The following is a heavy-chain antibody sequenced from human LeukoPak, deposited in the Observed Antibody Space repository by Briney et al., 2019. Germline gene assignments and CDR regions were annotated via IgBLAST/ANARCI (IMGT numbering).Heavy chain of an antibody. CDR1: GYTFTGYY. CDR2: INPNTGGT. V-gene: IGHV1-2*02. Sequence: ASVKVSCKASGYTFTGYYIHWVRQVPGQGLEWMGWINPNTGGTNYAQKFQGRVTMTRDTSISTAYMELSRLRSDDTAVYYCARHTTGTPGDWSVAFDIWGQGTMVTVSS. D-gene: IGHD1-1*01. J-gene: IGHJ3*02. CDR3: ARHTTGTPGDWSVAFDI.